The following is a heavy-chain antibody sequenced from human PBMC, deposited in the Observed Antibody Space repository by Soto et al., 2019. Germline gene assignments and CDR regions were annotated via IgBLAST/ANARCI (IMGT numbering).Heavy chain of an antibody. CDR2: IYYSGST. V-gene: IGHV4-39*01. D-gene: IGHD3-9*01. Sequence: SETLYLTCTVSGGSIRSSSYYWGWLRQPPGKGLEWIGSIYYSGSTYYNPSLKSRVTISVDTSKNQFSLKLSSVTAADTAVYYCARIELRYFHSLTIPYAFDIWGQGTMVT. J-gene: IGHJ3*02. CDR3: ARIELRYFHSLTIPYAFDI. CDR1: GGSIRSSSYY.